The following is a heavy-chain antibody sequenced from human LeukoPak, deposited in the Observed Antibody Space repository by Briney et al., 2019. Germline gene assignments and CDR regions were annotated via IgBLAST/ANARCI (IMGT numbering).Heavy chain of an antibody. D-gene: IGHD3-22*01. Sequence: SETLSLTCTVSGGSISSSSYYWGWIRQPPGKGLEWIGSIYYSGSTYYNPSLKSRVTISVDTSKNQFSLKLSSVTAADTAVYYCARDRGTMIVVSPHMDVWGKGTTVTVSS. CDR1: GGSISSSSYY. CDR2: IYYSGST. CDR3: ARDRGTMIVVSPHMDV. V-gene: IGHV4-39*07. J-gene: IGHJ6*03.